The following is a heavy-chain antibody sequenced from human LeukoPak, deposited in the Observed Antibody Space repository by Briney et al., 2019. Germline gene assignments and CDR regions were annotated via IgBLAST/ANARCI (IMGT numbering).Heavy chain of an antibody. V-gene: IGHV3-69-1*01. CDR2: ISGSGTT. CDR1: GFTFSNYA. CDR3: ARDVVGIYCSSTSCYGMDV. J-gene: IGHJ6*02. Sequence: GGSLRLSCAASGFTFSNYAMSWVRQAPGKGLEWVSTISGSGTTYSADSVKGRFTISRDNAKNSLYPQMNSLRAEDTAVYYCARDVVGIYCSSTSCYGMDVWGQGTTVTVSS. D-gene: IGHD2-2*01.